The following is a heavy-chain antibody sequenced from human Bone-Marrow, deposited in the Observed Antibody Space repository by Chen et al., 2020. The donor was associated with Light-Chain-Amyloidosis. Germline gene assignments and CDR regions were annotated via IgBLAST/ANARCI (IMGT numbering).Heavy chain of an antibody. J-gene: IGHJ4*02. D-gene: IGHD2-15*01. CDR2: VTHTGST. V-gene: IGHV4-34*01. CDR1: GGSFSAYY. CDR3: ARNGHYSIDS. Sequence: QVQLQQWGAGLLKPSETLSLTCAVYGGSFSAYYWSWVRQPPGKGLEWIGEVTHTGSTSYNPSVESRVTMSLDMSKNQFSLKLTSVTAADTAVYYCARNGHYSIDSWGQGTLVTVSS.